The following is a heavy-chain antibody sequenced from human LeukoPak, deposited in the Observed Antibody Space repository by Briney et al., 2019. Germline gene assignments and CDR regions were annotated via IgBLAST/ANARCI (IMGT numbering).Heavy chain of an antibody. J-gene: IGHJ4*02. V-gene: IGHV3-74*01. Sequence: GGSLRLSCAASGFTFSSYWMSWVRQAPGKGLVWVSRINTDGSSTSYADSVKGRFTISRDNAKNTLYLQMNSLRAEDTAVYYCASTAYCGGDCYEAAFDYWGQGTLVTVSS. CDR3: ASTAYCGGDCYEAAFDY. D-gene: IGHD2-21*01. CDR2: INTDGSST. CDR1: GFTFSSYW.